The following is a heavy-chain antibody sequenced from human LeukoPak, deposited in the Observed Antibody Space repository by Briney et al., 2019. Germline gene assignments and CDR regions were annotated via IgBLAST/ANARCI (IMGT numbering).Heavy chain of an antibody. V-gene: IGHV4-31*03. CDR1: GGSISSGGYY. D-gene: IGHD6-13*01. Sequence: SETLSLTCTVSGGSISSGGYYWSWIRQHPGKGLEWIGYIYYSGSTYYNPSLKSRVTISVDTSKNQFSLKLSSVTAADTAVYYCASSIAVAGGIDYWGQGTLVTVSS. CDR2: IYYSGST. CDR3: ASSIAVAGGIDY. J-gene: IGHJ4*02.